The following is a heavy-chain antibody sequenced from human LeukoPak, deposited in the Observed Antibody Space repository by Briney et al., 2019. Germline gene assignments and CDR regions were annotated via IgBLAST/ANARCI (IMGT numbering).Heavy chain of an antibody. Sequence: PGGSLRLSCAASGFTFSSYWMHWVRQAPGKGLVWVSRINSDGSSTSYADSVKGRFTISRDNSKNTLYLQMNSLRAEDTAVYYCAKRVPLVATIGYYFDYWGQGTLVTVSS. J-gene: IGHJ4*02. V-gene: IGHV3-74*01. CDR1: GFTFSSYW. CDR2: INSDGSST. CDR3: AKRVPLVATIGYYFDY. D-gene: IGHD5-12*01.